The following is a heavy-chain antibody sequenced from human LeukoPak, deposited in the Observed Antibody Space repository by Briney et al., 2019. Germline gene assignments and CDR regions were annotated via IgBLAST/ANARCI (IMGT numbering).Heavy chain of an antibody. V-gene: IGHV3-15*01. CDR2: IKGKTDGGTT. CDR3: TTGRLLDV. J-gene: IGHJ6*04. D-gene: IGHD6-19*01. Sequence: GGSLRLSCAASGFTFSNAWMSWVRQAPGKGLEWVGRIKGKTDGGTTDYAAPVKGRLTISRDDSKNTLYLQMNSLKTEDTAVYYCTTGRLLDVWGKGTTVTVSS. CDR1: GFTFSNAW.